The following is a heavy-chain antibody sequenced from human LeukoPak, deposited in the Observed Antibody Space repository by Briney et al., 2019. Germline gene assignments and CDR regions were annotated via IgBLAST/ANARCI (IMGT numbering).Heavy chain of an antibody. Sequence: KPGGSLRLSCAASGFTFSDYYMSWIRQAPGKGLEWVSYISSRGSTIYYADSVKGRFTISRDNAKNSLYLQMNSLRAEDTAVYYCANHKPCVVPAAKGWFDPWGQGTLVTVSS. CDR3: ANHKPCVVPAAKGWFDP. V-gene: IGHV3-11*01. J-gene: IGHJ5*02. CDR2: ISSRGSTI. D-gene: IGHD2-2*01. CDR1: GFTFSDYY.